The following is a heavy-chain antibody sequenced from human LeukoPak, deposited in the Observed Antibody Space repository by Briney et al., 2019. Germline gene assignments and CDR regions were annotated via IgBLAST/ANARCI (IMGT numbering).Heavy chain of an antibody. D-gene: IGHD6-19*01. CDR3: ATGDSSGWKYYFDY. J-gene: IGHJ4*02. CDR1: GYTFTSYD. Sequence: GASVKVSCKASGYTFTSYDINWVRQATGQGLEWMGWMNPNSGNTGYAQKFQGRVTMTRNTSISTAYMELSSLRSEDTAVYYCATGDSSGWKYYFDYWGQGTLVTVSS. CDR2: MNPNSGNT. V-gene: IGHV1-8*01.